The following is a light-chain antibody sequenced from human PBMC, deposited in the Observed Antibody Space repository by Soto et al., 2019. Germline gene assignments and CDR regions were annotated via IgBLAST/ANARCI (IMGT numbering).Light chain of an antibody. CDR1: QRINSRY. CDR3: QPFGSSPGFT. V-gene: IGKV3-20*01. J-gene: IGKJ3*01. Sequence: EIVLTQSPGTLSLSPGERATLSCRASQRINSRYLAWYQQKPGQAPRLLIYGASSRATGIPDRFSGSGSGTDFPLTISRLEPEDFAVYYCQPFGSSPGFTFGPGTKVDIK. CDR2: GAS.